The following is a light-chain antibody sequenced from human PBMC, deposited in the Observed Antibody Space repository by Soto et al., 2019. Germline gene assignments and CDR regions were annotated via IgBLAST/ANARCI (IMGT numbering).Light chain of an antibody. CDR1: SFNIGADYD. CDR2: GNT. Sequence: QSVLAQPASVSGAPGQMVTISCTGNSFNIGADYDVHWYQQLPGTAPKLLIYGNTNRPSGVPDRLSGSKSGTSASLAITGLQAEDEADYYCQSYDSSLSGCVFGTGTKVTVL. J-gene: IGLJ1*01. CDR3: QSYDSSLSGCV. V-gene: IGLV1-40*01.